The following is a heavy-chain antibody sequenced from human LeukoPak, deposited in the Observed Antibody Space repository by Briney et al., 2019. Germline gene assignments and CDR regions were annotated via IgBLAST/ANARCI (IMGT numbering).Heavy chain of an antibody. J-gene: IGHJ5*02. CDR2: INPNSGGT. CDR3: TRDRVPITVPGTWFDP. CDR1: GYTFTDHY. Sequence: ASVEVSCKASGYTFTDHYIHWVRQAPGQGFEWMGRINPNSGGTNYPQKFLGRVTMTWDTSISTAYMELSSLRSDDTAVYYCTRDRVPITVPGTWFDPWGQGTLVTVSS. D-gene: IGHD6-19*01. V-gene: IGHV1-2*06.